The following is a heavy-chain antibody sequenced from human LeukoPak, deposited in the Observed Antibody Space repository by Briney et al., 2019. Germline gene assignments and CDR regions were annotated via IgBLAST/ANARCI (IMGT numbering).Heavy chain of an antibody. J-gene: IGHJ4*02. D-gene: IGHD3-22*01. CDR3: VRGVGIYDTSGYFDY. CDR1: GFTFSSCA. Sequence: GGSLRLSCAASGFTFSSCAMHWVCQAPGKGLEWVATISYDGSNKYYAESVKGRFTISRDNSKNTLCLQMNSLRAEDTAVSYCVRGVGIYDTSGYFDYWGQGTLVTVSS. CDR2: ISYDGSNK. V-gene: IGHV3-30-3*01.